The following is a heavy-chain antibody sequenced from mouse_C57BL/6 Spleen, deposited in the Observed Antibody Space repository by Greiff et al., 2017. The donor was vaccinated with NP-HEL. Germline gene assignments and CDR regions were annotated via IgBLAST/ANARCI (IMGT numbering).Heavy chain of an antibody. Sequence: QVQLKQSGAELVKPGASVKLSCKASGYTFTEYTIHWVKQRSGQGLEWIGWFYPGSGSIKYNEKFKDKATLTADKSSSTVYMELSRWTSEDSAVYFCARDEDNYYGTRYAMGYWGQGTSVTVSS. CDR1: GYTFTEYT. CDR2: FYPGSGSI. J-gene: IGHJ4*01. CDR3: ARDEDNYYGTRYAMGY. V-gene: IGHV1-62-2*01. D-gene: IGHD1-1*01.